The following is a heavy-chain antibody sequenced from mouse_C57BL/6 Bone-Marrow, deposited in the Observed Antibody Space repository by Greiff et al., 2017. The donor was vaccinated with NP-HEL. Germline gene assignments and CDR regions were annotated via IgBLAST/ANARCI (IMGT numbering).Heavy chain of an antibody. CDR3: ARLADWYFAY. D-gene: IGHD2-13*01. CDR1: GYTFTSYW. J-gene: IGHJ2*01. V-gene: IGHV1-64*01. CDR2: IHPNSGST. Sequence: VQLQQPGAELVKPGASVKLSCKASGYTFTSYWMHWVKQRPGQGLEWIGMIHPNSGSTNYNEKFKGKATLTADKSSSTAYMQLSSLTSEDSAVYYCARLADWYFAYWGQGTTLTVSS.